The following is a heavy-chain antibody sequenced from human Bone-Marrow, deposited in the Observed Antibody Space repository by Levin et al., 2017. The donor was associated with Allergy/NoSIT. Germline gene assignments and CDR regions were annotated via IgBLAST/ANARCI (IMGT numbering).Heavy chain of an antibody. J-gene: IGHJ4*02. CDR1: GFTSTFTFSDSW. D-gene: IGHD3-22*01. V-gene: IGHV3-74*01. CDR2: IHSDGTNT. CDR3: ATGVI. Sequence: GASVKVSCAASGFTSTFTFSDSWMHWVRQAPGKGLVWVSHIHSDGTNTTYADSVKGRFTISRDNAKNTLFLQMSSLRAEDTAVYYCATGVIRGQGTLVTVSS.